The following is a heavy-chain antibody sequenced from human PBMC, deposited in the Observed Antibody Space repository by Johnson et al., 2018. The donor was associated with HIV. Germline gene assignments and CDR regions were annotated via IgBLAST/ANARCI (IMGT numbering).Heavy chain of an antibody. CDR3: ARGAVVTAHDAFDI. CDR2: IRYDGSNK. D-gene: IGHD2-21*02. Sequence: VQVVESGGGVVQPGRSLRLSCAASGFTFSSYGMHWVRQAPGKGLEWVAFIRYDGSNKYYADSVKGRFTISRDNSKNTLYLQMNSLRAEETAVYYCARGAVVTAHDAFDILGQGTMVTVSS. V-gene: IGHV3-30*02. CDR1: GFTFSSYG. J-gene: IGHJ3*02.